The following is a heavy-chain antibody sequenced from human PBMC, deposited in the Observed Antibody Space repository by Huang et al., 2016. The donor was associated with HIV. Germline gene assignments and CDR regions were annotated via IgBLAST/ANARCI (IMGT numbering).Heavy chain of an antibody. D-gene: IGHD3-22*01. Sequence: QMQLVQSGAEVKKPGSSVKVSCKASGGTFSSYAISWVRQAPGQGLEWMGGIIPIVAPPNYAQKFQGRVTITADESTSTAYMELSSLRSEDTAVYYCARDYYDSSGYYVAHYYYGMDVWGQGTTVTVSS. V-gene: IGHV1-69*01. CDR1: GGTFSSYA. CDR2: IIPIVAPP. J-gene: IGHJ6*02. CDR3: ARDYYDSSGYYVAHYYYGMDV.